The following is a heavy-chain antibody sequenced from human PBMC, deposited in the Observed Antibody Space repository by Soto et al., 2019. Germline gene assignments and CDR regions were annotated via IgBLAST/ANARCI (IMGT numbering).Heavy chain of an antibody. CDR3: ARYIPGVRYYGMDV. D-gene: IGHD2-2*01. CDR1: GFTFSSYA. Sequence: GGSLRLSCAAYGFTFSSYAMKWVRQAPGKGLEWVSLIGESGTPTYYADSVKGRFTISRDNSGNTLFLEMYSLRAEDTAVYYCARYIPGVRYYGMDVWGQGTTATVSS. V-gene: IGHV3-23*01. J-gene: IGHJ6*02. CDR2: IGESGTPT.